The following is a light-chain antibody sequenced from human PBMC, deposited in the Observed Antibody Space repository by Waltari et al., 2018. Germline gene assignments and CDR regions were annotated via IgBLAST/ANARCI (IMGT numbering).Light chain of an antibody. CDR3: QHYNKWPWT. V-gene: IGKV3D-15*01. CDR1: QSVSRV. CDR2: DAS. J-gene: IGKJ1*01. Sequence: ETVMTQSPVILPVSPGQKATLSCRASQSVSRVAWYQQKPGQAPRLLIFDASSRAPGIPARFTGSGNGTEFTLTISSLQSEDFAVYYCQHYNKWPWTFGQGTKVEIK.